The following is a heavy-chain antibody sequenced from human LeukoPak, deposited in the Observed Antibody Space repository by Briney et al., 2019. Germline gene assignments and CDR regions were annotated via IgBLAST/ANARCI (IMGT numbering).Heavy chain of an antibody. CDR3: ARQSSGSYDY. CDR2: IYYSGST. V-gene: IGHV4-38-2*02. Sequence: SETLSLTCSVSNYSISTDYYWGWIRQPPGKGLEWIGSIYYSGSTYYNPSLKSRVTISVDTSKNQFSLKLSSVTAADTAVYYCARQSSGSYDYWGQGTLVTVSS. D-gene: IGHD1-26*01. J-gene: IGHJ4*02. CDR1: NYSISTDYY.